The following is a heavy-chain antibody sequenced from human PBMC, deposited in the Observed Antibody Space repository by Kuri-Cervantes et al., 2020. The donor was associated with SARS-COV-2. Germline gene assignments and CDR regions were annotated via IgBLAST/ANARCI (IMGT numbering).Heavy chain of an antibody. V-gene: IGHV3-13*01. CDR2: ITAAGAE. D-gene: IGHD6-13*01. CDR1: GFTFSNYD. Sequence: ETLSLTFAASGFTFSNYDIHWVRQVPGKGLEWVSAITAAGAEFHAGSVRGRFTVSRENAKTSAYLQMNSLTADDTAVYYCAKEGIASYDPLDVWGLGTMVTVSS. CDR3: AKEGIASYDPLDV. J-gene: IGHJ3*01.